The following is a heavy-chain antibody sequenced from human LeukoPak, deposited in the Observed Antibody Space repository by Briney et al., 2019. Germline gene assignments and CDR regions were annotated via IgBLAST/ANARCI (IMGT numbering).Heavy chain of an antibody. CDR2: IKQDGSEK. V-gene: IGHV3-7*03. CDR1: GFNFSIYW. Sequence: GGSLRLSCAVSGFNFSIYWMSWVRQAPGKGLEWVANIKQDGSEKYYVDSVKGRFTISRDNAKNSLYLQMNSLRAEDTAVYHCARGGGGSDYWGQGTLVTVSS. J-gene: IGHJ4*02. CDR3: ARGGGGSDY.